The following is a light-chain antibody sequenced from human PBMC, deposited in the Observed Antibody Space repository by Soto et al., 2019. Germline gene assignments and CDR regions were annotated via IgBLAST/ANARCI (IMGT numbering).Light chain of an antibody. Sequence: DIQMTQSPSTLSASVGDRVTITCRASQSISSWLAWYQQKPGKAPKLLIYDASSLESGVPSRFSGSGPGTEFTLTISSLQPDDFATYYCQQYNSYQYTFGQGTKLEIK. CDR1: QSISSW. CDR2: DAS. J-gene: IGKJ2*01. V-gene: IGKV1-5*01. CDR3: QQYNSYQYT.